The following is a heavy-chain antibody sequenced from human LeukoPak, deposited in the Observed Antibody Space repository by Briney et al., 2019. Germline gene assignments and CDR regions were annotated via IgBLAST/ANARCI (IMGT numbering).Heavy chain of an antibody. V-gene: IGHV3-13*01. CDR2: IGTAGDT. Sequence: GGSMRLSCAASGFTFSSYDMHWVRQATGKGLEWVSAIGTAGDTYYPGSVKGRFTISIENAKNSLYLQMNSLRAGDTAVYYCAREVARGWFDPWGQGTLVTVSS. CDR1: GFTFSSYD. D-gene: IGHD5-12*01. CDR3: AREVARGWFDP. J-gene: IGHJ5*02.